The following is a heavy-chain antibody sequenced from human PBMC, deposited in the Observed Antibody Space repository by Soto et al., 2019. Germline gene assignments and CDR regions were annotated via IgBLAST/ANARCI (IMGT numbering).Heavy chain of an antibody. Sequence: GSLRLSCAASGFTFSSYGMHWVRQAPGKGLEWVAVIWYDGSNKYYADSVKGRFTISRDNSKNTLYLQMNSLRAEDTAVYYCARAHDFWSGYLTPDFDYWGQGTLVTVSS. V-gene: IGHV3-33*01. D-gene: IGHD3-3*01. J-gene: IGHJ4*02. CDR1: GFTFSSYG. CDR3: ARAHDFWSGYLTPDFDY. CDR2: IWYDGSNK.